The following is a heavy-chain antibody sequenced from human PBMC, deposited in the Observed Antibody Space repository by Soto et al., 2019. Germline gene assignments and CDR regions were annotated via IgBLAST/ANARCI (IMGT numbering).Heavy chain of an antibody. CDR1: GGSFSDYA. J-gene: IGHJ6*02. D-gene: IGHD3-22*01. Sequence: QVQLVQSGVEVKKPGSSVKVSYQASGGSFSDYAISWVRQAPGQGLEWVGGIIPMLGIADTAQKFQGRVIITSDEYTSTVYMELSSLRSEDTAVYYCARDGDYYDSSGFQRDYHYYGMDVWGQGTTDTVAS. CDR3: ARDGDYYDSSGFQRDYHYYGMDV. CDR2: IIPMLGIA. V-gene: IGHV1-69*01.